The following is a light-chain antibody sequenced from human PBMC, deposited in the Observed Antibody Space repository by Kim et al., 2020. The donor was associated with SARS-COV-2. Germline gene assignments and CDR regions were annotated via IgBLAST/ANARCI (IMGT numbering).Light chain of an antibody. CDR3: KQYNSYSPWT. Sequence: SVGERVTITCRASQSISSWLAWYQQKPGKAPKLLIYKASSLESGVPSRFSGSGSGTEFNLTISSLQPDDFATDYCKQYNSYSPWTFGQGTKVDIK. J-gene: IGKJ1*01. CDR1: QSISSW. V-gene: IGKV1-5*03. CDR2: KAS.